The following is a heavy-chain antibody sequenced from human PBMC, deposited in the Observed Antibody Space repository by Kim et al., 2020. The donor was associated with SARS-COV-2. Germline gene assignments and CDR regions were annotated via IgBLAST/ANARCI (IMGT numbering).Heavy chain of an antibody. CDR3: ARDAGDYSNYEGPDY. V-gene: IGHV3-30-3*01. J-gene: IGHJ4*01. CDR2: ISYDGSNK. Sequence: GGSLRLSCAASGFTFSSYAMHWVRQAPGKGLEWVAVISYDGSNKYYADSVKGRFTISRDNSKNTLYLQMNSLRAEDTAVYYCARDAGDYSNYEGPDYWG. CDR1: GFTFSSYA. D-gene: IGHD4-4*01.